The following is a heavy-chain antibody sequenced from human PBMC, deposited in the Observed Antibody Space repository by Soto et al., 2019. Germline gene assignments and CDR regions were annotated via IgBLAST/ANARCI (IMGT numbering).Heavy chain of an antibody. CDR3: ARTVLMVYAITGFDYYGMDV. V-gene: IGHV4-39*01. CDR2: IYYSGST. CDR1: GGSISSSSYY. J-gene: IGHJ6*02. D-gene: IGHD2-8*01. Sequence: NPSETLSLTCTVSGGSISSSSYYWGWIRQPPGKGLEWIGSIYYSGSTYYNPSLKSRVTISVDTSKNQFSLKLSSVTAADTAVYYCARTVLMVYAITGFDYYGMDVWGQGTTVTVSS.